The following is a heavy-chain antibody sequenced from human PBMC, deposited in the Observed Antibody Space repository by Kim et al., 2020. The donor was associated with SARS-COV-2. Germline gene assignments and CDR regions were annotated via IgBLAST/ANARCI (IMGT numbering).Heavy chain of an antibody. V-gene: IGHV4-30-2*01. CDR3: AREGYSSSSGSWFDP. D-gene: IGHD6-6*01. Sequence: PSLKSRVTIAVDRSKNRFSLKLSSVTAADTAVYYCAREGYSSSSGSWFDPWGQGTLVTVSS. J-gene: IGHJ5*02.